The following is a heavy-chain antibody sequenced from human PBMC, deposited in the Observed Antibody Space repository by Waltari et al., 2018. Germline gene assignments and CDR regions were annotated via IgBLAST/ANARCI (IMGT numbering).Heavy chain of an antibody. D-gene: IGHD3-10*01. Sequence: QVQLVESGGGVVQPGRSLRLSCAASGFSFSNYGMHWVRQFPGKGLEWVAVIWSDGSQKYYGDSVKGRFTISRDNSKNTLYLQMNSLTGEDTALYLCARDNRHYYGSGSFPFDFWGQGTLVTVSS. CDR2: IWSDGSQK. CDR1: GFSFSNYG. J-gene: IGHJ4*02. V-gene: IGHV3-33*01. CDR3: ARDNRHYYGSGSFPFDF.